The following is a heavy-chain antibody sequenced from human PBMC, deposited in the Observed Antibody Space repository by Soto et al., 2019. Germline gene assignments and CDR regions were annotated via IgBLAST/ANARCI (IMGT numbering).Heavy chain of an antibody. D-gene: IGHD2-2*01. Sequence: PEGSLRLPCAASGLTFSRYAMSWVRRAPGKGLEWVSAITGSGHSTYYADSVKGRFTISRDNSKRTLYLQMNSLRADHTALYYCAKDGSTTWNFSFDSWGQGILVTVSS. CDR2: ITGSGHST. CDR1: GLTFSRYA. CDR3: AKDGSTTWNFSFDS. V-gene: IGHV3-23*01. J-gene: IGHJ4*02.